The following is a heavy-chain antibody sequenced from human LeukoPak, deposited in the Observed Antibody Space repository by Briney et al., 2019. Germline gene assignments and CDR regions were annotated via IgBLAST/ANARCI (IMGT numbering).Heavy chain of an antibody. D-gene: IGHD6-19*01. CDR3: AGPVAQHDY. CDR2: IRSKAYGGTT. Sequence: PGGSLRLSCTASGFTFGDYVMSWVRQAPGKGLEWVGFIRSKAYGGTTKNAASVKGRFTISRDDSRSIAYLQMNSLKTEDTAVYYCAGPVAQHDYWGQGTLVTVSS. V-gene: IGHV3-49*04. J-gene: IGHJ4*02. CDR1: GFTFGDYV.